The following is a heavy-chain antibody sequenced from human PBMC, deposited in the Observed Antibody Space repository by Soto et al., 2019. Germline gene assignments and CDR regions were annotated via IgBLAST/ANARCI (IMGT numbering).Heavy chain of an antibody. J-gene: IGHJ4*02. CDR3: AKGYYYDSSGYAIDY. Sequence: VGSLRLSCAASGFTFSSYAMSWVRQAPGKGLEWVSAISGSGGSTYYADSVKGRFTISRDNSKNTLYLQMNRLRAEDTAVYYCAKGYYYDSSGYAIDYWGQGTLVTVSS. V-gene: IGHV3-23*01. CDR1: GFTFSSYA. CDR2: ISGSGGST. D-gene: IGHD3-22*01.